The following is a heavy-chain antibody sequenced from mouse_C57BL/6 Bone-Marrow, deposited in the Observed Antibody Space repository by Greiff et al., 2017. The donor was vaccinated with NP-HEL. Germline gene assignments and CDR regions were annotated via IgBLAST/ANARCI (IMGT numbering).Heavy chain of an antibody. Sequence: VQLQQPGAELVRPGTSVKLSCKASGYTFTSYWMHWVKQRPGQGLEWIGVIDPSDSYTNYNQKFKGKATLTVDTSSSTAYMQLSSLTSEESAVYYCASPDYYAIDYYAMDYWGQGTSVTVSS. CDR1: GYTFTSYW. D-gene: IGHD1-1*01. J-gene: IGHJ4*01. CDR3: ASPDYYAIDYYAMDY. V-gene: IGHV1-59*01. CDR2: IDPSDSYT.